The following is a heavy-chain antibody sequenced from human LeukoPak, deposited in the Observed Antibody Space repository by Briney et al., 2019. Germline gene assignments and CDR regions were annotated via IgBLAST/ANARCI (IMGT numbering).Heavy chain of an antibody. CDR3: AKDVGPTYFYDNSGYFDH. J-gene: IGHJ5*02. V-gene: IGHV3-23*01. Sequence: PGGSLRLSCAASGFTFSSYAMSWVRQAPGKGLEWVSAISGSGGSTYYADSVKGRFTISRDSSKDTLFLQMNSLRPEDTALYYCAKDVGPTYFYDNSGYFDHWGQGTLVTVSP. CDR1: GFTFSSYA. D-gene: IGHD3-22*01. CDR2: ISGSGGST.